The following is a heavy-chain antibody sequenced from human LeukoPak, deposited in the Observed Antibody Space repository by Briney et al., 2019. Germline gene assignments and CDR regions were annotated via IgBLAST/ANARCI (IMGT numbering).Heavy chain of an antibody. J-gene: IGHJ4*02. Sequence: SQTLSLTCTVSGGSISSGGYYWSWIRQPPGKGLEWIGYIYHSGSTYYNPSLKSRVTISVDRSKNQFSLKLSSVTAADTAVYYCARWSADIAAAAPDYWGQGTLVTVSS. V-gene: IGHV4-30-2*01. D-gene: IGHD6-13*01. CDR3: ARWSADIAAAAPDY. CDR2: IYHSGST. CDR1: GGSISSGGYY.